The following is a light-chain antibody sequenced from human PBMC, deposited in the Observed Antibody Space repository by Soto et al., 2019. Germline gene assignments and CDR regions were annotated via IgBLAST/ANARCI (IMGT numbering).Light chain of an antibody. CDR3: QQYGSSPSFT. V-gene: IGKV1-13*02. Sequence: IQLTQSPSSLSASVGDRVTITCRASQAISSYLAWYQQKPGKVPELLIYGASSRATGIPDRFSGSGSGTDFTLTISRLEPEDFAVYYCQQYGSSPSFTFGPGTKVDIK. CDR2: GAS. J-gene: IGKJ3*01. CDR1: QAISSY.